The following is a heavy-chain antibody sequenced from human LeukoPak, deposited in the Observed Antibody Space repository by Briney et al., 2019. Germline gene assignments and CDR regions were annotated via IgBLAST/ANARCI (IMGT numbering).Heavy chain of an antibody. CDR2: INQDGTEK. CDR3: AKARDY. CDR1: GFSFTTYW. V-gene: IGHV3-7*03. J-gene: IGHJ4*02. Sequence: AGESLRLSCAASGFSFTTYWMSWVRQFPGKGLEWVANINQDGTEKYYVDSVKGRFTISRDNSKNTLYLQMNSLRAEDTAVYYCAKARDYWGQGTLVTVSS.